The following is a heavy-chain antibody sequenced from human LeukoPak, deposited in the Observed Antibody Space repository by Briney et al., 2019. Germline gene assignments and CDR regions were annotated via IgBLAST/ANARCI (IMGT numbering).Heavy chain of an antibody. CDR2: IYPGDSNT. D-gene: IGHD2-15*01. J-gene: IGHJ5*02. V-gene: IGHV5-51*01. CDR1: GYSFTSYW. Sequence: GESLKISCAGSGYSFTSYWIGWVRQTPGKGLEWMGMIYPGDSNTRYSPSFQGQVTISADKSIATAYLQWSSLKASDTAMYYCVRLAGGGSSFSWGQGTLVTVSS. CDR3: VRLAGGGSSFS.